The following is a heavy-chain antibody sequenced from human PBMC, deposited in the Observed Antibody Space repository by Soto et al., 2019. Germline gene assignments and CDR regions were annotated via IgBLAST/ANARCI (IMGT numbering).Heavy chain of an antibody. D-gene: IGHD4-17*01. Sequence: GGSLRLSCAASGFTFSNYWMHWVRQAPGKGLVWVSRMNGDGSRTSQADSVKGRFTISRDNAKNTLYLHINSLRAEDTAVYYCARIPLIHDYGDSTSHFDYWGQGTLVTVSS. V-gene: IGHV3-74*01. CDR3: ARIPLIHDYGDSTSHFDY. CDR1: GFTFSNYW. J-gene: IGHJ4*02. CDR2: MNGDGSRT.